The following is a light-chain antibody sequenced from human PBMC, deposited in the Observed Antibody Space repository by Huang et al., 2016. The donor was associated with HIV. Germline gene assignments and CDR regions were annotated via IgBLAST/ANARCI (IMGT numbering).Light chain of an antibody. CDR2: IAS. CDR3: QHYNNWPPLT. CDR1: QSVSSN. V-gene: IGKV3-15*01. J-gene: IGKJ4*01. Sequence: EIVMTQSPATLSVSPGERVTLSCRASQSVSSNLAWYQQRPGQAPRLLIYIASTRATGIPARFSGSGSGTEFILTISSLHSEDFAVYYCQHYNNWPPLTFGGGTKVEIK.